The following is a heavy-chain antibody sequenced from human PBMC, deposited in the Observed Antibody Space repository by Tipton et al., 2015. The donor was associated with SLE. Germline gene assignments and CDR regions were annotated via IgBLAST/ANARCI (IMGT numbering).Heavy chain of an antibody. CDR1: GGSISSNKW. V-gene: IGHV4-4*02. Sequence: TLSLTCAVSGGSISSNKWWTWVRQPPGKGLEWIGEIYHRGSTNFNPSLASRAAISLDTSKNEFSLILTSVTAADTAVYYCARDPRLNWDYGTYFDYWGQGTLVTVSS. D-gene: IGHD7-27*01. CDR3: ARDPRLNWDYGTYFDY. J-gene: IGHJ4*02. CDR2: IYHRGST.